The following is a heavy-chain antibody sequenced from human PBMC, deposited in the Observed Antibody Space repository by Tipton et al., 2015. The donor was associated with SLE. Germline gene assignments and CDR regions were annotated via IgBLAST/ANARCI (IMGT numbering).Heavy chain of an antibody. Sequence: VQLVQSGAEVKKPGESLKISCKGSGYSFTNYWIIWVRQMPGKGLEWMGSIDPSDSYTKYSPSFQGHVTISADKSISTAYLQCSRLEASDTAMYYCARQRAAAVNNPHYVLAAWGPGTTVTVSS. CDR2: IDPSDSYT. D-gene: IGHD6-13*01. V-gene: IGHV5-10-1*01. CDR1: GYSFTNYW. J-gene: IGHJ6*02. CDR3: ARQRAAAVNNPHYVLAA.